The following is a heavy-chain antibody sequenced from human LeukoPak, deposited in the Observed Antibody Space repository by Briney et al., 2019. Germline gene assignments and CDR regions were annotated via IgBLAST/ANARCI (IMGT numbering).Heavy chain of an antibody. CDR3: ARGNYYDSSGYFFDY. CDR2: INPNSGGT. D-gene: IGHD3-22*01. V-gene: IGHV1-2*02. Sequence: ASVKVSCKASGYTFTSYYMHWVRHAPGQGLEWMGWINPNSGGTNYAQKFQDRVTMTRDTSISTAYMELSRLRSDDTAVYYCARGNYYDSSGYFFDYWGQGTLVTVSS. CDR1: GYTFTSYY. J-gene: IGHJ4*02.